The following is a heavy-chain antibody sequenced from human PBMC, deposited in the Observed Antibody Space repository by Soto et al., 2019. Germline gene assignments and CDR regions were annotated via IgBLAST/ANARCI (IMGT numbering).Heavy chain of an antibody. J-gene: IGHJ4*02. V-gene: IGHV3-7*01. CDR3: ARDDEVFFAS. CDR1: GFTFTRYW. Sequence: GGSLRLSCVASGFTFTRYWMSWVRQAPGKGLEWVANIKEDGNEKYYVDSVKGRFTISRDNAKNSLYLQMNSLRAEDVAVYYCARDDEVFFASWGQGTLVTVSS. CDR2: IKEDGNEK. D-gene: IGHD3-10*01.